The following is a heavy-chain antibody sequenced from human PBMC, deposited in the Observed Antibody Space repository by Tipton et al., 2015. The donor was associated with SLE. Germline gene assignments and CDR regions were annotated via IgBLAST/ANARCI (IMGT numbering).Heavy chain of an antibody. CDR1: RYSISTGYY. CDR3: ARRDGYSSIWNWFDP. D-gene: IGHD6-13*01. V-gene: IGHV4-38-2*01. J-gene: IGHJ5*02. CDR2: IYHSGST. Sequence: TLSLTCAVSRYSISTGYYWGWIRQPPGKGLEWIASIYHSGSTYYNPSLNNRVTISVDTSKNQFSLKLSSVTAADTAVYYCARRDGYSSIWNWFDPWGQGTLLPVSS.